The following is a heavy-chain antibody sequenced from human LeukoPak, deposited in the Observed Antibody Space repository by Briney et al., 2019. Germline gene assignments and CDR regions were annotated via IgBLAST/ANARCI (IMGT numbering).Heavy chain of an antibody. D-gene: IGHD2-8*02. CDR3: ARDETGVGSGGIDF. CDR2: ISSGGSTI. CDR1: GFTFSSYS. J-gene: IGHJ4*02. V-gene: IGHV3-48*02. Sequence: GGSLRLSCAASGFTFSSYSMNWVRQAPGKGLEWVAYISSGGSTIYYADSVRGRFTISRDSARNSLYLQMNSLRDEDTAVYYCARDETGVGSGGIDFWGQGTLVTVSS.